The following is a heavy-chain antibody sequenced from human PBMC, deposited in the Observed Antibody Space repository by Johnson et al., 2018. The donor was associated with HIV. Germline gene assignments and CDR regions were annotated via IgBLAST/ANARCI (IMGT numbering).Heavy chain of an antibody. J-gene: IGHJ3*02. CDR1: GFTFSSYW. Sequence: VQLVESGGGVVQPGRSLRLSCAASGFTFSSYWMSWVRQAPGKGLEWVANIKQDGSEKYYVDSVKGRFTISRDNGKNSLYLQMNSLRTEDTALYYCAAAGIDAFDIWGQGTMVTVSS. CDR3: AAAGIDAFDI. V-gene: IGHV3-7*03. D-gene: IGHD6-13*01. CDR2: IKQDGSEK.